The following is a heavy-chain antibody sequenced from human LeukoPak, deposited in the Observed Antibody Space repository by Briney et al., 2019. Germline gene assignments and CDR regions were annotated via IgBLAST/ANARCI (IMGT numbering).Heavy chain of an antibody. D-gene: IGHD5-18*01. Sequence: PGGSLRLSCAASGFTFSSYWMDWVRQAPGKGLVWVSRINTDGSSTNYADSVKGRFTISRDNAKNTLYLQMNSLRAEDTAVYYCARDQLGYYGMDVWGQGTTVTVSS. V-gene: IGHV3-74*01. J-gene: IGHJ6*02. CDR1: GFTFSSYW. CDR3: ARDQLGYYGMDV. CDR2: INTDGSST.